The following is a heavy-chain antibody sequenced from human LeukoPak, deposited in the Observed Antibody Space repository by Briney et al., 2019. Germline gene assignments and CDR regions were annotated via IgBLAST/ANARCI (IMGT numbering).Heavy chain of an antibody. V-gene: IGHV4-4*07. Sequence: SETLSLTCTVSGGSISRYYWSWIRQPAGKGLEWIGRIYTSGSTNYNPSLTSRVTMSVDTSKNQFSLKLSSVTAADTAVYYCARGSIPSRYYYGSGSLDYWGQGTLVTVSS. J-gene: IGHJ4*02. CDR1: GGSISRYY. CDR3: ARGSIPSRYYYGSGSLDY. D-gene: IGHD3-10*01. CDR2: IYTSGST.